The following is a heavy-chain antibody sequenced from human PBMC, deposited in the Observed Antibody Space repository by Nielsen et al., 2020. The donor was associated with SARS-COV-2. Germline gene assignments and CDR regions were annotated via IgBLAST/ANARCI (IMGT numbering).Heavy chain of an antibody. J-gene: IGHJ6*02. D-gene: IGHD4-11*01. CDR1: GYTFTGYY. CDR2: INPNSGDT. V-gene: IGHV1-2*06. Sequence: ASVKVSCKASGYTFTGYYMHWVRQAPGQGLEWMGRINPNSGDTDYAQKFQGRVTMTGDTSISTAYMVLSRLTSEDTAVYYCATPPVTLNHYYYYYGMDVWGQGTTVTVSS. CDR3: ATPPVTLNHYYYYYGMDV.